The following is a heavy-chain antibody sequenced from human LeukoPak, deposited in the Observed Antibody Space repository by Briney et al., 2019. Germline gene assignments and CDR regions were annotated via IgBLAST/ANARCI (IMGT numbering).Heavy chain of an antibody. J-gene: IGHJ4*02. CDR2: ISGSGGST. Sequence: GGSLRLSWAASGXTFSSYAMSWVRQAPGKGLEWVSAISGSGGSTYYADSVKGRFTISRDNSKNALYLQMNSLRAEDTAVYYCAKLFGIVVVPAAIDYWGQGILVTVSS. CDR3: AKLFGIVVVPAAIDY. CDR1: GXTFSSYA. D-gene: IGHD2-2*01. V-gene: IGHV3-23*01.